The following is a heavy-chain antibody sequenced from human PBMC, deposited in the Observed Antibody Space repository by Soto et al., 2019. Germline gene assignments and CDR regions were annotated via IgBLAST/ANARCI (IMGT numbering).Heavy chain of an antibody. CDR2: IYYSGST. J-gene: IGHJ5*02. CDR1: GGSISSSNFY. CDR3: AAHGRHRNSGSGWLDP. D-gene: IGHD3-10*01. V-gene: IGHV4-39*01. Sequence: PSETLSLTCSVTGGSISSSNFYWGWIRQPPGKGLEWIGSIYYSGSTYYNPSLKTRVTIFVDTSKNQFSLKLSSVTAADTAVFYCAAHGRHRNSGSGWLDPWGQGALVTVSS.